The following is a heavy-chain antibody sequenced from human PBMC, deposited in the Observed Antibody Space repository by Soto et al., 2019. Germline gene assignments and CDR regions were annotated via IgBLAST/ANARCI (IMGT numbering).Heavy chain of an antibody. CDR2: IIPIFGTA. CDR1: GGTFSSYA. Sequence: QVQLVQSGAEVKKPGSSVKVSCKASGGTFSSYAISWVRQAPGQGLEWMGGIIPIFGTANYAQKFQGRVTITSDESTSTAYMELSSMRAEDTAVYYCARGGSGPRGDDYWGQGTLVTVSS. J-gene: IGHJ4*02. V-gene: IGHV1-69*01. CDR3: ARGGSGPRGDDY. D-gene: IGHD3-10*01.